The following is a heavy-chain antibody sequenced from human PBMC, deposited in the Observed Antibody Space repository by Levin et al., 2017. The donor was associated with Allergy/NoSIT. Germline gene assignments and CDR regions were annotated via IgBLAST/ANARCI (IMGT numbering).Heavy chain of an antibody. J-gene: IGHJ6*02. Sequence: SETLSLTCAVYGGSFSGYYWSWIRQPPGKGLEWIGEINHSGSTNYNPSLKSRVTISVDTSKNQFSLKLSSVTAADTAVYYCARGGWGWGSTTGGMDVWGQGTTVTVSS. CDR2: INHSGST. CDR1: GGSFSGYY. V-gene: IGHV4-34*01. CDR3: ARGGWGWGSTTGGMDV. D-gene: IGHD1-26*01.